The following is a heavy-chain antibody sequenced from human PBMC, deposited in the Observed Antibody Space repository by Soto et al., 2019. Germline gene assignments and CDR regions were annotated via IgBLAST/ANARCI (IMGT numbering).Heavy chain of an antibody. CDR2: VYYSGTT. CDR3: AKPLYSSSPVGSHFDY. CDR1: GGSIDSGDYY. J-gene: IGHJ4*02. D-gene: IGHD6-13*01. V-gene: IGHV4-61*08. Sequence: PSETLSLTCTVSGGSIDSGDYYWSWIRQPPGKGLEWIGYVYYSGTTNYNPFLKSRVTLSLDKSKNQFSLKMNSVTAADTAVYYCAKPLYSSSPVGSHFDYWGQGTLVTVSS.